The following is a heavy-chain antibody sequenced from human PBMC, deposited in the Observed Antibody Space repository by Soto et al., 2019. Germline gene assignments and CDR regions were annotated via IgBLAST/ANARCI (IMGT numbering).Heavy chain of an antibody. J-gene: IGHJ4*02. Sequence: PGEALKISCKGSGYSFTSYWIGWVLHMPGKGLEWMGIIYPGDSDTRYSPSFQGQVTISADKSISTAYLQWSSLKASDTAMYYCASQYNSVWSIDYWGQGTLLTVSS. D-gene: IGHD6-19*01. CDR3: ASQYNSVWSIDY. CDR2: IYPGDSDT. CDR1: GYSFTSYW. V-gene: IGHV5-51*01.